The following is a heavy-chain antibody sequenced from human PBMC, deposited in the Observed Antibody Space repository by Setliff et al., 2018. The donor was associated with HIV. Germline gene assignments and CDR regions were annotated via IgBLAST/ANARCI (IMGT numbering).Heavy chain of an antibody. J-gene: IGHJ6*02. CDR1: GGTFNNYA. CDR2: IIPMFGTP. D-gene: IGHD3-10*01. Sequence: ASVKVSCKASGGTFNNYAINWVRQAPGQGLEWMGGIIPMFGTPNYAQKFQGRVTITADESTGTAYMELSSLISDDTAVYFCARNFGLSPSGKYYYYYGMDIWGQGTTVTVSS. V-gene: IGHV1-69*13. CDR3: ARNFGLSPSGKYYYYYGMDI.